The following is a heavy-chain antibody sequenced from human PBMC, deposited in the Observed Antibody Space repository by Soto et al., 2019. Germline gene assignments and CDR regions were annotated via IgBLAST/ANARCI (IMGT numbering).Heavy chain of an antibody. Sequence: QVQLEQAGPDVKKPGASVKVSCKTSGYSFADYGVTWVRQAPGQGLEWMGWISGKNGGTNYAQELQGIVTMTTDTSTKTVYMEMRSLKSDDTAVYYCARAKRITGDFDYWGQGTLVAVSS. CDR1: GYSFADYG. J-gene: IGHJ4*02. V-gene: IGHV1-18*01. D-gene: IGHD3-3*01. CDR3: ARAKRITGDFDY. CDR2: ISGKNGGT.